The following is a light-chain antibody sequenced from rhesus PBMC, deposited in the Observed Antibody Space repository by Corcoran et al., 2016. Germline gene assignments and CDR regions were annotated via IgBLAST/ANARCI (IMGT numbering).Light chain of an antibody. Sequence: DIQMTQSPSSLSASVGDSVTITCEASQGINNWLAWYQQKPGEAPKILIYAATILQIGVPSRFSGSGSGTEFTLTLTSLQHNDFATYYCQQHNSNTFSFGQGTKVEIK. J-gene: IGKJ2*01. CDR3: QQHNSNTFS. V-gene: IGKV1-33*02. CDR1: QGINNW. CDR2: AAT.